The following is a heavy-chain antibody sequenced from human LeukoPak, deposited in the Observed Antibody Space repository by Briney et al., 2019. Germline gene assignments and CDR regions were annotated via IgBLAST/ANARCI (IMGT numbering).Heavy chain of an antibody. CDR2: ISWNSGSI. D-gene: IGHD4-17*01. CDR1: GFTFDDYA. V-gene: IGHV3-9*01. Sequence: EPGRSLRLSCAASGFTFDDYAMHWVRQAPGKGLEWVSGISWNSGSIGYADSVKGRFTISRDNAKNSLYLQMNSLRAEDTAVYYCAKENTKTPFRPGEATVTKGYFDYWGQGILITVSA. CDR3: AKENTKTPFRPGEATVTKGYFDY. J-gene: IGHJ4*02.